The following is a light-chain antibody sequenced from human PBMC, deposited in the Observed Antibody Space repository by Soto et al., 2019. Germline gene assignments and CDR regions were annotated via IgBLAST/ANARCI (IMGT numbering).Light chain of an antibody. CDR1: QTVGSNY. CDR2: AAS. CDR3: QQYLTSSQS. V-gene: IGKV3-20*01. Sequence: EIVLTQSPGTLSLSPGESATLSCRASQTVGSNYLAWYQQRPGQAPRLLIYAASSRATGIPDRISASGSGTDFTLSISTLEPEDFAVYYCQQYLTSSQSCGQGTKVELK. J-gene: IGKJ1*01.